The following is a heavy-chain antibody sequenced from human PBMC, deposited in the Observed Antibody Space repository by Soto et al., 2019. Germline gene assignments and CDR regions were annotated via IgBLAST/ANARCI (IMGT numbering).Heavy chain of an antibody. D-gene: IGHD6-6*01. J-gene: IGHJ4*02. CDR2: INHSGST. CDR1: GGSFSGYY. V-gene: IGHV4-34*01. CDR3: ARGRRTRIAARTAHFDY. Sequence: SETLSLTCAVYGGSFSGYYWSWIRQPPGKGLEWIGEINHSGSTNYNPSLKSGVTISVDTSKNQFSLKLSSVTAADTAVYYCARGRRTRIAARTAHFDYWGQGTLVTVSS.